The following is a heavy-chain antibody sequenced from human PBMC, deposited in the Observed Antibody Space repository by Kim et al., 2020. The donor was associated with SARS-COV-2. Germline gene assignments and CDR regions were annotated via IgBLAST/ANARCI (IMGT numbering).Heavy chain of an antibody. CDR3: ARDVTYSSSCLDY. CDR1: GFTFSSYA. J-gene: IGHJ4*02. D-gene: IGHD6-13*01. CDR2: ISYDGSNK. Sequence: GGSLRLSCAASGFTFSSYAMHWVRQAPGKGLEWVAVISYDGSNKYYADSVKGRFTISRDNSKNTLYLQMNSLRAEDTAVYYCARDVTYSSSCLDYWGQGTLVTVSS. V-gene: IGHV3-30-3*01.